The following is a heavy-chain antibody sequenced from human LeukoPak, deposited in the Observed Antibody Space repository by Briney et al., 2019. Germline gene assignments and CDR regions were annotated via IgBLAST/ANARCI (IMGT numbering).Heavy chain of an antibody. CDR3: ARKHYYDSSGYYLGQYYFDY. CDR1: GYSFTSYG. V-gene: IGHV5-51*01. Sequence: GESLKISCKGSGYSFTSYGIGWVRQMPGKGLEWIGIIYPGDSDTRYSPSFQGQVTISADKSISTAYLQWSSLKASDTAMYYCARKHYYDSSGYYLGQYYFDYWGQGTLVTVSS. J-gene: IGHJ4*02. D-gene: IGHD3-22*01. CDR2: IYPGDSDT.